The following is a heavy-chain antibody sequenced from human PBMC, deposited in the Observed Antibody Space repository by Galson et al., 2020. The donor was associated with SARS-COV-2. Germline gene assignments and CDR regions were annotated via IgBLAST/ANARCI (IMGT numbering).Heavy chain of an antibody. CDR2: INPSGGST. Sequence: ASVKVSCKASGYTFTSYYMHLVRQAPGQGLEWMGIINPSGGSTSYAQKFQGRVTMTRDTSTSTVYMELSSLRSEDTAVYYCARDATMDIVATIETAVFDYWGQGTLVTVSS. J-gene: IGHJ4*02. V-gene: IGHV1-46*01. D-gene: IGHD5-12*01. CDR1: GYTFTSYY. CDR3: ARDATMDIVATIETAVFDY.